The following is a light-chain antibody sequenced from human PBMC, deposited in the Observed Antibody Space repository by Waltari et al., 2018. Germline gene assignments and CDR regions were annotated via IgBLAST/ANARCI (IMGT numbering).Light chain of an antibody. J-gene: IGLJ3*02. CDR2: YDS. V-gene: IGLV3-21*04. CDR1: SIGSKS. Sequence: SYVLTQPPSVSVAPGETDSVTCGGDSIGSKSVHWYQQKPGQAPVLVIYYDSDRPSGIPERFSGSNSGDTATLTLSRVEVGDEADYYCQVWDGNNDVGVFGGGTKLTVL. CDR3: QVWDGNNDVGV.